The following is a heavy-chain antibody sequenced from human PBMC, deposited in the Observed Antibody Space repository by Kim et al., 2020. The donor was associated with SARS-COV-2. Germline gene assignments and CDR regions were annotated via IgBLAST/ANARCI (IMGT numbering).Heavy chain of an antibody. D-gene: IGHD3-22*01. CDR3: ARVRPYYYDSSGYSYYYYYYMDV. V-gene: IGHV4-34*01. J-gene: IGHJ6*03. CDR1: GGSFSGYY. Sequence: SETLSLTCAVYGGSFSGYYWSWIRQPPGKGLEWIGEINHSGSTNYNPSLKSRVTISVDTSKNQFSLKLSSVTAADTTVYYCARVRPYYYDSSGYSYYYYYYMDVWGKGTTVTVSS. CDR2: INHSGST.